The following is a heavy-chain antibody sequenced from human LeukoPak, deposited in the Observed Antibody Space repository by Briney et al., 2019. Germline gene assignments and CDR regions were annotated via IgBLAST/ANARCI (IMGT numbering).Heavy chain of an antibody. CDR1: GFTFSTFG. J-gene: IGHJ4*02. CDR3: AKDPTAAAGRVPHHFDY. V-gene: IGHV3-30*18. Sequence: GGALRLSCAASGFTFSTFGMHWVRQAPGKGLEWVAVISYDGNNKYYSYSVKGRFIISRDKTKTTLYQQKNSLTTEDTAVYYCAKDPTAAAGRVPHHFDYWGQGTLVTVSS. CDR2: ISYDGNNK. D-gene: IGHD6-13*01.